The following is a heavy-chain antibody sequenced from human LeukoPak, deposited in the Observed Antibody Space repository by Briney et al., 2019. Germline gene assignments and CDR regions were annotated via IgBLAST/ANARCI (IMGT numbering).Heavy chain of an antibody. J-gene: IGHJ4*02. V-gene: IGHV3-23*01. CDR3: AKDRVGARAGNFDY. CDR2: ISGSGGST. CDR1: GFSFNSFA. Sequence: GGSLRLSCAASGFSFNSFAMSWVRQAPGKGLEWVSTISGSGGSTYYTDSVKGRFTISRDNSKNTLYLQMNSLRVEDTAIFFWAKDRVGARAGNFDYWGQGTPVTVSS. D-gene: IGHD6-6*01.